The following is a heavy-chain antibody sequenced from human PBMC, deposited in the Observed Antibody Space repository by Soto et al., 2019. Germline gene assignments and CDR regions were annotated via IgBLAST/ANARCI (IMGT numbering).Heavy chain of an antibody. V-gene: IGHV3-23*01. CDR1: GFTFNSYA. J-gene: IGHJ4*02. Sequence: PGGSLRLSCAASGFTFNSYAMGWVRQAPGKGLEWVSAIISSGSDTYYADSVKGRFTISRDNSKNTLYLQMNSLRAEDTAVYYCAIYCSSTSCYARPTDYWGQGTLVTVSS. D-gene: IGHD2-2*01. CDR2: IISSGSDT. CDR3: AIYCSSTSCYARPTDY.